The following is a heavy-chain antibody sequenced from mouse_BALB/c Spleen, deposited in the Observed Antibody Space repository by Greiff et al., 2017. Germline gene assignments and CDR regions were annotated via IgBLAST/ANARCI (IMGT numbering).Heavy chain of an antibody. CDR2: ISYSGST. CDR3: ARSAGGFAY. D-gene: IGHD4-1*01. CDR1: GYSITSDYA. J-gene: IGHJ3*01. Sequence: EVKLVESGPGLVKPSQSLSLTCTVTGYSITSDYAWNWIRQFPGNKLEWMGYISYSGSTSYNPSLKSRISITRDTSKNQFFLQLNSVTTEDTATYYCARSAGGFAYWGQGTLVTVSA. V-gene: IGHV3-2*02.